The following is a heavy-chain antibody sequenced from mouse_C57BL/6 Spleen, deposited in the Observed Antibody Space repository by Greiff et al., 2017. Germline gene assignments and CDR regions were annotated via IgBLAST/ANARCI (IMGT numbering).Heavy chain of an antibody. Sequence: VQLQQSGAELVRPGASVTLSCKASGYTFTDYEMHWVKQTPVHGLEWIGAIDPETGGTAYNQKFKGKAILTANKSSSTAYMELLSLASEDSAVYYCTRGSFAYWGQGTLVTVSA. CDR3: TRGSFAY. D-gene: IGHD3-1*01. V-gene: IGHV1-15*01. CDR1: GYTFTDYE. J-gene: IGHJ3*01. CDR2: IDPETGGT.